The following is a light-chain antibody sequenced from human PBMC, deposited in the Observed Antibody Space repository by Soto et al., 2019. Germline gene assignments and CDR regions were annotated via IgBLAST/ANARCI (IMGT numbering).Light chain of an antibody. CDR3: GSYAGSRGLV. CDR2: EGS. CDR1: SSDVGSYNL. V-gene: IGLV2-23*01. J-gene: IGLJ2*01. Sequence: QSALTQPASVSGSPGQSITISCTGTSSDVGSYNLVSWYQQHPGKAPKLMIYEGSKRPSGVSNRFSGSKSGNTASLTISGLQADDGADYYCGSYAGSRGLVFGGGTKVTV.